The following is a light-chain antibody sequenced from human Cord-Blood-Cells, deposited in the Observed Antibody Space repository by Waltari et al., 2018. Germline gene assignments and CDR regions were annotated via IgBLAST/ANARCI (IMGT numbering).Light chain of an antibody. CDR1: SSDVGGYNY. CDR3: SSYAGSNIYVV. J-gene: IGLJ2*01. CDR2: EVS. V-gene: IGLV2-8*01. Sequence: QSALTQPPSASGSPGQSVTISCTGTSSDVGGYNYVSWYQQHPGKAPKLMIYEVSKRPSGVPDRFSGSKSGNTASLTGSGRQAEDEADYYCSSYAGSNIYVVFGGGTKLTVL.